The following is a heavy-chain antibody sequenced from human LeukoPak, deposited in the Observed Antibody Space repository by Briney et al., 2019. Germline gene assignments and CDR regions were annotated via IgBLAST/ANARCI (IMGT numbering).Heavy chain of an antibody. J-gene: IGHJ5*02. CDR3: ARGHYRYYYGSGSLNWFDP. CDR2: INHSGST. CDR1: GGSFSGYY. Sequence: TSETLSLTCAVYGGSFSGYYWSWIRQPPGKGLEWIEEINHSGSTNYNPSLKSRVTISVDTSKNQFSLKLSSVTAADTAVYYCARGHYRYYYGSGSLNWFDPWGQGTLVTVSS. V-gene: IGHV4-34*01. D-gene: IGHD3-10*01.